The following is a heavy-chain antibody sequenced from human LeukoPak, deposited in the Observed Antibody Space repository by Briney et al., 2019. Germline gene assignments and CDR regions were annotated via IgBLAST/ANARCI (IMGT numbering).Heavy chain of an antibody. J-gene: IGHJ4*02. V-gene: IGHV4-39*01. Sequence: SETLSLTCTVSGGSISSSSYYWGWIRQPPGKGLEWIGSIYYSGSTYYNPSLKSRVTISVDTSKNQFSLKLSSLTAADTAVYYCASLSSGWAEDDYWGQGTPVTVSS. CDR2: IYYSGST. CDR1: GGSISSSSYY. D-gene: IGHD6-19*01. CDR3: ASLSSGWAEDDY.